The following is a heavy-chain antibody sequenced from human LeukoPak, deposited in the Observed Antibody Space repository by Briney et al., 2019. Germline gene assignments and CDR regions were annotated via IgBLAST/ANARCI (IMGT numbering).Heavy chain of an antibody. J-gene: IGHJ5*02. CDR2: IYYSGST. Sequence: SETLSLTCTVSGGSISSYYWSWIRQPPGKGLEWIGYIYYSGSTNYNPSLKSQVTISVDTSKNQFTLKLSSVTAADTAVYYCARDLRAAAGTTNWFDPWGQGTLVTVSS. CDR1: GGSISSYY. D-gene: IGHD6-13*01. V-gene: IGHV4-59*01. CDR3: ARDLRAAAGTTNWFDP.